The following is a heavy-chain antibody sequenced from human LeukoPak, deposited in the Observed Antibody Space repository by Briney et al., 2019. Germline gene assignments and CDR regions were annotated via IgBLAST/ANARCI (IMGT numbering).Heavy chain of an antibody. Sequence: GGSLRLSCAASGFTFSSYGMSWVRQAPGKGLEWVSAISGSGGSTYHADSVKGRFTISRDNSKNTLYLQMNSLRSDDTAVYYCARESSFLITFGGVIVLSDLDYWGQGTLVTVSS. CDR3: ARESSFLITFGGVIVLSDLDY. V-gene: IGHV3-23*01. D-gene: IGHD3-16*02. CDR2: ISGSGGST. CDR1: GFTFSSYG. J-gene: IGHJ4*02.